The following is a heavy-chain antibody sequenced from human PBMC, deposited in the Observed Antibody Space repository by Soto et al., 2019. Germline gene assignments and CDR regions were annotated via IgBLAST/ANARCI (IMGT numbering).Heavy chain of an antibody. CDR3: AKNQGVELVPLATVDWFDP. V-gene: IGHV3-23*01. CDR2: ISGSGFKK. J-gene: IGHJ5*02. CDR1: GFIFENFG. Sequence: GSLRLSYAASGFIFENFGMSWVRQAPGKGLEWISSISGSGFKKYYADSVKGRFTISRDNSKSTVYLELNNLSAEDTAVYHCAKNQGVELVPLATVDWFDPWGQGSVVTVSS. D-gene: IGHD1-26*01.